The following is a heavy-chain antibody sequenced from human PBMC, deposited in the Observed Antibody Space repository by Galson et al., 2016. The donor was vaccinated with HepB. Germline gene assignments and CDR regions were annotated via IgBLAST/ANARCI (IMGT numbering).Heavy chain of an antibody. CDR2: ITIDGSTT. Sequence: SLRLSCAASGFTFSNYWMHWVRQAPGKGLVWVSHITIDGSTTTYADSVQGRFTISRDNAKNSMYLQMNSLRAEDTAVYYCARKGGIYSPWGYWGQGTLVTVSS. CDR3: ARKGGIYSPWGY. CDR1: GFTFSNYW. J-gene: IGHJ4*02. V-gene: IGHV3-74*03. D-gene: IGHD3-10*01.